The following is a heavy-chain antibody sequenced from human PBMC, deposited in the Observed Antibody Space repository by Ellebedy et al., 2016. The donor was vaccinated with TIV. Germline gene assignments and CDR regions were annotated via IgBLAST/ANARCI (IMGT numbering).Heavy chain of an antibody. J-gene: IGHJ6*03. V-gene: IGHV4-38-2*02. CDR1: GYFISDGYS. Sequence: GSLRLSCTVSGYFISDGYSWGWIRQPPGKGLEWIGSGYHSGSTFYNPSLKSRVSISVDTTKNQFSLRLASVTAADTAVYYCARDGTVLVPAADMDVWGKGTTVTVSS. CDR3: ARDGTVLVPAADMDV. D-gene: IGHD2-2*01. CDR2: GYHSGST.